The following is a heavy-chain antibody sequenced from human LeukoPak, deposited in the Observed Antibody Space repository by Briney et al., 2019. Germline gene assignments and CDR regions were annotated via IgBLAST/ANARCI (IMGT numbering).Heavy chain of an antibody. CDR3: ARVPYCGGDCYSGGSDY. J-gene: IGHJ4*02. D-gene: IGHD2-21*02. Sequence: PGGSLRLSCAASGFTFSSYWMSWVRQAPGKGLGWVAKIKQDGSEKYYVDSVKGRFTISRDNAKNSLYLQMNSLRAEDTAVYYCARVPYCGGDCYSGGSDYWGQGTLVTVSS. CDR1: GFTFSSYW. V-gene: IGHV3-7*01. CDR2: IKQDGSEK.